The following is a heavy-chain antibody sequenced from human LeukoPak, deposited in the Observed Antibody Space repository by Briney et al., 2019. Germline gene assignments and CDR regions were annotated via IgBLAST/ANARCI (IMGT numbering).Heavy chain of an antibody. J-gene: IGHJ3*02. Sequence: SETLSLTCTVSGGSISTYYWSWIRQPAGKGLEWIGRIYSSGSTSYNPSLQSRVTISLDKSKNQFSLKLSSVTAADTAVYYCARDRDAFDIWGQGAMVTVSS. CDR1: GGSISTYY. CDR2: IYSSGST. V-gene: IGHV4-4*07. CDR3: ARDRDAFDI.